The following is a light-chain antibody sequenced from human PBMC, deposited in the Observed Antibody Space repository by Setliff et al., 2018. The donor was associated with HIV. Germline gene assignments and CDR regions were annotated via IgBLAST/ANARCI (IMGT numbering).Light chain of an antibody. CDR1: SGDVGRYNL. CDR3: CSYAGSSTTYV. J-gene: IGLJ1*01. CDR2: EGS. V-gene: IGLV2-23*01. Sequence: QSALPQPASVSGSPGQSITISCTGTSGDVGRYNLVSWYQQQPGKPPKLMIYEGSKRPSGVSNRFSGSKSGNTASPTISGLQAEDEADYYCCSYAGSSTTYVFGTGTKVTVL.